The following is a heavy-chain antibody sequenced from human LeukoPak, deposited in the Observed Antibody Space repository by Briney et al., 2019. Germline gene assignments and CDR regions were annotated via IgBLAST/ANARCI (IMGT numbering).Heavy chain of an antibody. Sequence: GGPLGLSCAASGFTFSSYAMSWVRQAPGKGLEWVSAISGSGGSTYYADSVKGRFTISRDNSKNTLYLQMNSLRAEDTAVYYCAKDLTVTTPYYFDYWGQGTLVTVSS. CDR2: ISGSGGST. D-gene: IGHD4-17*01. CDR3: AKDLTVTTPYYFDY. J-gene: IGHJ4*02. V-gene: IGHV3-23*01. CDR1: GFTFSSYA.